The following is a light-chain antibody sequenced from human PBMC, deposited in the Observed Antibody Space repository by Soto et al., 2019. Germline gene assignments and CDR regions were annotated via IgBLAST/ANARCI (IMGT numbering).Light chain of an antibody. CDR1: QSISSY. Sequence: DIQMTQSPSSLSASVGDRVTITCRASQSISSYLNWYQQKPGKAPKLLIYAASSLQSGGPSRFSGSGSGTDFTLTISSLQPEDFATYYCQQSYSTPSPFGGGTKVEIK. V-gene: IGKV1-39*01. J-gene: IGKJ4*01. CDR3: QQSYSTPSP. CDR2: AAS.